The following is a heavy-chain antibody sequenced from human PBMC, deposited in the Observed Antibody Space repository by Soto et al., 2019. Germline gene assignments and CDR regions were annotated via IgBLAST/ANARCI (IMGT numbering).Heavy chain of an antibody. CDR2: INGGNGNT. CDR1: GYTFNNYA. D-gene: IGHD4-17*01. V-gene: IGHV1-3*01. J-gene: IGHJ4*02. CDR3: ARPQGGDYGDYYFDY. Sequence: QVQLVQSGAEVKSPAASVKVSCKASGYTFNNYAIHWLRQAPGQRLEWMGWINGGNGNTKYSQKLQGRVTITKDTSASTAYMELSSLRSDDTDVYYCARPQGGDYGDYYFDYWGQGTLVTVSS.